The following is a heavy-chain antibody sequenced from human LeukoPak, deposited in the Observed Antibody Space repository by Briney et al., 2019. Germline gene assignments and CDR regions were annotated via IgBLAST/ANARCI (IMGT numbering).Heavy chain of an antibody. CDR1: GGSFSGYY. CDR2: IYTSGST. Sequence: SETLSLTCAVYGGSFSGYYWSWIRQPAGKGLEWIGRIYTSGSTNYNPSLKSRVTMSVDTSKNQFSLKLSSVTAADTAVYYCAREGIAAARSNWFDPWGQGTLVTVSS. J-gene: IGHJ5*02. V-gene: IGHV4-4*07. CDR3: AREGIAAARSNWFDP. D-gene: IGHD6-13*01.